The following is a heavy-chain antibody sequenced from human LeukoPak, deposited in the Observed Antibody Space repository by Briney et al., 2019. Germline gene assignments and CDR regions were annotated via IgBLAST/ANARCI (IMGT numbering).Heavy chain of an antibody. Sequence: SETLSLTCTVSGGSISSYYWSWIRQPPGKGLEWIGYIYYSGSTNYNPSLKSRVTISVDTSKNQFSLKLSSVTAADTAVYYCASGYYDFWSGYYVPFDYWGQGTLVTVSS. J-gene: IGHJ4*02. CDR2: IYYSGST. D-gene: IGHD3-3*01. CDR3: ASGYYDFWSGYYVPFDY. V-gene: IGHV4-59*01. CDR1: GGSISSYY.